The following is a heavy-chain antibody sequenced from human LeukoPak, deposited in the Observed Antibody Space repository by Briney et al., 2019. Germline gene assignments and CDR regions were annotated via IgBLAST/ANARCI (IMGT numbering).Heavy chain of an antibody. J-gene: IGHJ4*02. D-gene: IGHD2-15*01. V-gene: IGHV1-8*01. CDR3: STEAVVTVTGFDS. CDR1: GYTFTIYD. CDR2: MNPNSGGT. Sequence: ASVKVSCKASGYTFTIYDINWVRQAPGQGLEWVGWMNPNSGGTVYAQNFQGRVTMTRDTSIGTAYMELNSLRAEDTAVYYCSTEAVVTVTGFDSWGQGTLVTVSS.